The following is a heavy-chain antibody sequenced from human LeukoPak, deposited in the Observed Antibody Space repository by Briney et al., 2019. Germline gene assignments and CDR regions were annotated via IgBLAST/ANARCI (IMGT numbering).Heavy chain of an antibody. J-gene: IGHJ4*02. V-gene: IGHV4-39*07. CDR2: MFYSGNT. CDR1: GGSISSNSYF. Sequence: SETLSLTCTVSGGSISSNSYFWGWIRQPPGKGLEWIGSMFYSGNTYYNPSLKSRVTISVDTSKNQFSLKLTSVTAADTAVYYCARAYRQSHDYWGQGTLVTVSP. CDR3: ARAYRQSHDY. D-gene: IGHD2-21*01.